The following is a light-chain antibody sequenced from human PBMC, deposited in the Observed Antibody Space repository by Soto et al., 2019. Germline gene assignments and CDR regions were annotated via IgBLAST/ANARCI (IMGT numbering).Light chain of an antibody. CDR2: DVS. CDR3: SSYTSSSTYV. J-gene: IGLJ1*01. CDR1: SSDVGGYNY. Sequence: QSALTQPASVSGSPGQSITISCTGTSSDVGGYNYVSWYQQHPGKAPKLMIYDVSNRPSGVSNRFSGSKSGNTASRTIFGLQAEDEADYYCSSYTSSSTYVFGPGTKLTVL. V-gene: IGLV2-14*03.